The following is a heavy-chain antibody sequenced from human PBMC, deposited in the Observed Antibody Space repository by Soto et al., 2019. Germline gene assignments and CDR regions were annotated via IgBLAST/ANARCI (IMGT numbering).Heavy chain of an antibody. J-gene: IGHJ4*02. Sequence: SETLSLTCAVSGGSISSSNWWSWVRQPPGKGLEWIGEIYHSGSTNYNPSLKSRVTISVDKSKNQFSLKLSSVTAADTAVYYCAKDRSRAVVVDYFDYWGQGTLVTVSS. V-gene: IGHV4-4*02. D-gene: IGHD6-19*01. CDR1: GGSISSSNW. CDR2: IYHSGST. CDR3: AKDRSRAVVVDYFDY.